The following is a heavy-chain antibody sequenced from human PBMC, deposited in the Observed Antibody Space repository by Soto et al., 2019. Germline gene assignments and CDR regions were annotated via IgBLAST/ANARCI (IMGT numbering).Heavy chain of an antibody. CDR2: VYYTGST. J-gene: IGHJ4*02. Sequence: SETLSLTCSLSGGSISGSYWSWIRHSPGKGLEWLGYVYYTGSTNYSPSLRSRVSISVDTSKNEFSLRLSSVTAADTAVYFCARSVAVPGAHIDYWGQGTQVTVSS. D-gene: IGHD6-19*01. CDR3: ARSVAVPGAHIDY. CDR1: GGSISGSY. V-gene: IGHV4-59*01.